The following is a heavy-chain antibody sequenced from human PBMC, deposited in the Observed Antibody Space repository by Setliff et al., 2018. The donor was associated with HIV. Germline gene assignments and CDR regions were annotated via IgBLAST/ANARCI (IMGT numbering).Heavy chain of an antibody. CDR2: ISGSGGST. D-gene: IGHD5-12*01. J-gene: IGHJ4*02. CDR3: AKDPRAAVATICDY. Sequence: PSETLSLTCTASGGSISSTSYYWAWIRQAPGKGLEWVSAISGSGGSTYYADSVKGRFTISRDNSKNTLYLQMNSLRAEDTAVYYCAKDPRAAVATICDYWGQGTLVTVSS. CDR1: GGSISSTSYY. V-gene: IGHV3-23*01.